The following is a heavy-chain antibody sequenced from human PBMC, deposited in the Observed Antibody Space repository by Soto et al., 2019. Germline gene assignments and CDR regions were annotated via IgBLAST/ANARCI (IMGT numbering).Heavy chain of an antibody. V-gene: IGHV4-59*01. CDR1: GGSISSYY. D-gene: IGHD6-6*01. CDR3: AREAEHEYFDY. CDR2: IYYSGST. J-gene: IGHJ4*02. Sequence: SETLSLTCTVSGGSISSYYWSWIRQPPGKGLEWIGYIYYSGSTNYNPSLKSRVTMSVDTSKNQFSLKLSSVTAADTAVYYCAREAEHEYFDYWGQGTPVTVSS.